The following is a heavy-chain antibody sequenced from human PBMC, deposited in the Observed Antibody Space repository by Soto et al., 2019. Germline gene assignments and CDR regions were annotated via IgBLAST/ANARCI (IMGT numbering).Heavy chain of an antibody. CDR1: GFTFSSYA. Sequence: GGSLRLSCAASGFTFSSYAMSWVRQAPGKGLEWVSAISGSGVSTYYADTVKGRFTISRDNSKNTLYLQMNSLRAEDTAVYYCAKDHSHHWLVDYWGQGTLVTVSS. J-gene: IGHJ4*02. V-gene: IGHV3-23*01. D-gene: IGHD6-19*01. CDR3: AKDHSHHWLVDY. CDR2: ISGSGVST.